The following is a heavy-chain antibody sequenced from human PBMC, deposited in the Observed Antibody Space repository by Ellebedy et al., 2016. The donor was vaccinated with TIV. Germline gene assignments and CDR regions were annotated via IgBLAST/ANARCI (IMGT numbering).Heavy chain of an antibody. D-gene: IGHD3-16*02. CDR3: ARRATGGYPDYYFDY. J-gene: IGHJ4*02. CDR2: IYYSGST. CDR1: GGSISSYY. Sequence: SETLSLTCTVSGGSISSYYWSWIRQPPGKGLEWIGYIYYSGSTNYNPSLKSRVTISVDTSKNQFSLKLSSVTAADTAVYYCARRATGGYPDYYFDYWGQGTLVTVSS. V-gene: IGHV4-59*08.